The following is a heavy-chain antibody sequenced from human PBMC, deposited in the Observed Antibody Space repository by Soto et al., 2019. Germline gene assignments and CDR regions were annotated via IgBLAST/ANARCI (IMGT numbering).Heavy chain of an antibody. CDR2: IIPIFGTA. CDR3: ARKREQLASYYYYGMDV. D-gene: IGHD6-6*01. CDR1: GGTFSSYA. Sequence: QVQLVQSXXEXKKPGSSVKVSCKASGGTFSSYAISWVRQAPGQGLEWXGGIIPIFGTANYAQKFQGRVTITADESTSTAYMELSSLRSEDTAVYYCARKREQLASYYYYGMDVWGQGTTVTVSS. J-gene: IGHJ6*02. V-gene: IGHV1-69*01.